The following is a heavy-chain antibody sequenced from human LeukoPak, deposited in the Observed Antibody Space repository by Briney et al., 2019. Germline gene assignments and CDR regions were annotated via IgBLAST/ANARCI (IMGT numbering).Heavy chain of an antibody. CDR1: GGTFSRFT. CDR3: AREWGLESSGYYYAY. V-gene: IGHV1-69*01. CDR2: ITPIFGTA. Sequence: SVKVSRKASGGTFSRFTISWVRQAPGQGFEWMGGITPIFGTANFAQKFQGRVSITADESTSTAFMELSSLRSEDTAVYYCAREWGLESSGYYYAYWGQGTLVTVSS. D-gene: IGHD3-22*01. J-gene: IGHJ4*02.